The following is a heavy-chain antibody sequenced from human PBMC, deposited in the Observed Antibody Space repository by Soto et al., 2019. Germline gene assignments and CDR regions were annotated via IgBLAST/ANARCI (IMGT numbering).Heavy chain of an antibody. Sequence: PSETLSLTCTVSGGSIRSGGYYWSWVRQNPRKGLEWIGNIYYSGNTYYSPSLKSRLTISVDTSKNQFSLNLSSVTAADTAVYYCARDRLMATAGTARHYFGLDVWGQGTTVT. CDR2: IYYSGNT. D-gene: IGHD5-18*01. CDR1: GGSIRSGGYY. J-gene: IGHJ6*02. V-gene: IGHV4-31*03. CDR3: ARDRLMATAGTARHYFGLDV.